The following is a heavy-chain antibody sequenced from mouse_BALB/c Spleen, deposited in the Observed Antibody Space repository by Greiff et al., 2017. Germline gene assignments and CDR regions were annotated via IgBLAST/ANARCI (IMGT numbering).Heavy chain of an antibody. CDR3: ARRGTDYYFDY. D-gene: IGHD2-14*01. CDR2: ISYSGST. V-gene: IGHV3-2*02. CDR1: GYSITSDYA. J-gene: IGHJ2*01. Sequence: EVHLVESGPGLVKPSQSLSLTCTVTGYSITSDYAWNWIRQFPGNKLEWMGYISYSGSTSYNPSLKSRISITRDTSKNQFFLQLNSVTTEDTATYYCARRGTDYYFDYWGQGTTLTVSS.